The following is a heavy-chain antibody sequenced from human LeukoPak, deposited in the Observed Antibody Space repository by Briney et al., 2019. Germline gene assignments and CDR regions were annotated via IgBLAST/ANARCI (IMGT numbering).Heavy chain of an antibody. J-gene: IGHJ4*02. CDR2: ISAYNGNT. V-gene: IGHV1-18*01. Sequence: ASVKVSCKASGYTFTSYGISWVRQAPGQGLERMGWISAYNGNTNYAQKLQGRVTMTTDTSTSTAYMELRSLRSDDTAVYYCATAERQHLIHEYWGQGTLVTVSS. D-gene: IGHD6-13*01. CDR1: GYTFTSYG. CDR3: ATAERQHLIHEY.